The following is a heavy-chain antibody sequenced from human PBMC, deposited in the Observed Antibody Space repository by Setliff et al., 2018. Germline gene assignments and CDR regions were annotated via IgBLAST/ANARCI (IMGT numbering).Heavy chain of an antibody. D-gene: IGHD2-15*01. CDR3: ARGKDYGMDV. Sequence: PSETLSLTCSVSGDFMSSHLYFWSWIRQPAGKGLEWIGDIYIRGIINYNPSLKSRTTISIDTSKTQFSLILSSVTAADTAMYYCARGKDYGMDVWGQGTTVTVSS. J-gene: IGHJ6*02. CDR1: GDFMSSHLYF. V-gene: IGHV4-61*09. CDR2: IYIRGII.